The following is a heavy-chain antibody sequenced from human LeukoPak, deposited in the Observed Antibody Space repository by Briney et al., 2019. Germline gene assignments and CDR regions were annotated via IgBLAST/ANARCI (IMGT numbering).Heavy chain of an antibody. Sequence: PSETLSLTCTVSGGSISSSSYYWGWIRQPPGKGLEWIGSIYYNGSTYYNPSLKSRVTISVDTSKNQFSLKLSSVTAADTAVYYCARRGIATRTSLFDYWGQGTLVTVSS. D-gene: IGHD6-6*01. V-gene: IGHV4-39*01. CDR2: IYYNGST. CDR3: ARRGIATRTSLFDY. J-gene: IGHJ4*02. CDR1: GGSISSSSYY.